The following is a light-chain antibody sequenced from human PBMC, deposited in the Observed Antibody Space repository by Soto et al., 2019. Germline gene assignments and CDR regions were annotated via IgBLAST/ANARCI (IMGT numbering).Light chain of an antibody. CDR3: QQYTKWPLT. CDR2: FAS. Sequence: EIVMTQSPATLSVSPGEKATLSCRASQSVYNNLAWYQQKPGQAPRLLIYFASTRATGIPARFSGSGSGTEFSLTISSLQFEDFALYYCQQYTKWPLTFGGGTKVETK. CDR1: QSVYNN. V-gene: IGKV3-15*01. J-gene: IGKJ4*01.